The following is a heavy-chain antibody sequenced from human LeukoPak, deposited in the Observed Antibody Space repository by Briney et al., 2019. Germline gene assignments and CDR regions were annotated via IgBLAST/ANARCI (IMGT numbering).Heavy chain of an antibody. CDR3: AGTYYDILTGYYESYNWFDP. Sequence: SETLSLTCTVSGGSISSYYWSWIRHPAGKGLEWIGRIYTSGSTNYNPSLKSRVTMSVDTSKNQFSLKLSSVTAADTAVYYCAGTYYDILTGYYESYNWFDPWGQGTLVTVSS. J-gene: IGHJ5*02. D-gene: IGHD3-9*01. CDR2: IYTSGST. CDR1: GGSISSYY. V-gene: IGHV4-4*07.